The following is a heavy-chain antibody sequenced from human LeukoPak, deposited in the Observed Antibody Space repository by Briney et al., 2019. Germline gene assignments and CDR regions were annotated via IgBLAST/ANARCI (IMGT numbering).Heavy chain of an antibody. J-gene: IGHJ5*02. Sequence: GASVKVSCKASGGTFSSYAISWVRQAPGQGLEWMGRIIPIVGIANYAQKFQGRVTITADKSTSTAYTELSSLRSEDTAVYYCARDYYGSGSYYNLGLTNWFDPWGQGTLGNLFS. CDR1: GGTFSSYA. CDR2: IIPIVGIA. CDR3: ARDYYGSGSYYNLGLTNWFDP. D-gene: IGHD3-10*01. V-gene: IGHV1-69*04.